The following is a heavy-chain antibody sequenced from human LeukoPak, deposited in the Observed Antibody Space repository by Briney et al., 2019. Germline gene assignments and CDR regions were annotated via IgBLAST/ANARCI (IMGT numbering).Heavy chain of an antibody. V-gene: IGHV3-48*02. CDR2: ISSSSSTI. D-gene: IGHD3-9*01. CDR3: ARGVALGGLRYFDWFDY. J-gene: IGHJ4*02. CDR1: GFTFSSYS. Sequence: PGGSLRLSCAASGFTFSSYSMNWVRQAPGKGLEWVSYISSSSSTIYYADSVKGRFTISRDNAKNSLYLQMNSLRDEDTAVYYCARGVALGGLRYFDWFDYRGQGTLVTVSS.